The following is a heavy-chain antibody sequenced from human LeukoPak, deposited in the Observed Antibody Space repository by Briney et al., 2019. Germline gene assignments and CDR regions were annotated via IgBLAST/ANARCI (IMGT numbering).Heavy chain of an antibody. D-gene: IGHD2-15*01. Sequence: SVKVSCKASGGTFSSNAISWVRQAPGQGLEWMGGIIPLFGTPDYAQKFQDRLTITADKSTSTAYMELSSLRSEDTAVYYCASATLRCSGGSCYEMDVWGKGTTVTVSS. CDR2: IIPLFGTP. J-gene: IGHJ6*04. CDR3: ASATLRCSGGSCYEMDV. CDR1: GGTFSSNA. V-gene: IGHV1-69*06.